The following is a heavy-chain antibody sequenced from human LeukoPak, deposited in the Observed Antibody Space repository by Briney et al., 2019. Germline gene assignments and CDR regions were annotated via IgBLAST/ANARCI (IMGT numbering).Heavy chain of an antibody. J-gene: IGHJ5*02. CDR1: GFTFSSYA. V-gene: IGHV3-30*04. CDR2: ISYDGSNK. Sequence: GGSLRLSCAASGFTFSSYAMHWVRQAPGKGLEWVAVISYDGSNKYYADSVKGRFTISRDNSKNTLYLQMNSLRAEDTAVYYCARNGKQRAYYDILTGYLGWFDPWGQGTLVTVSS. CDR3: ARNGKQRAYYDILTGYLGWFDP. D-gene: IGHD3-9*01.